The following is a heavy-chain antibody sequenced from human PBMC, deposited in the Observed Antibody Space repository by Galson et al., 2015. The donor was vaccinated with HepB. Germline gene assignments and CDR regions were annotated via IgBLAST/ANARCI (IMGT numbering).Heavy chain of an antibody. D-gene: IGHD2-15*01. Sequence: SLRLSCAASGFTFDDYAMHWVRQAPGKGLEWVSGISWNSGSIGYADSVKGRFTISRDNAKNSLYLQMNSLRAEDTALYYCAKRKSGGRGAFDIWGQGTMVTVSS. CDR3: AKRKSGGRGAFDI. J-gene: IGHJ3*02. V-gene: IGHV3-9*01. CDR2: ISWNSGSI. CDR1: GFTFDDYA.